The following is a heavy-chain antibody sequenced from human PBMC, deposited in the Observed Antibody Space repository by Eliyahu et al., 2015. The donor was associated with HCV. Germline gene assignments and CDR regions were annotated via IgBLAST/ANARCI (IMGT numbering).Heavy chain of an antibody. V-gene: IGHV3-21*01. CDR1: GFTFSSYS. Sequence: EVQLVESGGGLVKPGGSLRLSCAASGFTFSSYSMNWVRQAPGKGLEWVPSISSSSSYIYYADSVKGRFTISRDNAKNSLYLQMNSLRAEDTAVYYCARQLATTVTTWGEVSGMDVWGQGTTVTVSS. D-gene: IGHD4-17*01. CDR3: ARQLATTVTTWGEVSGMDV. J-gene: IGHJ6*02. CDR2: ISSSSSYI.